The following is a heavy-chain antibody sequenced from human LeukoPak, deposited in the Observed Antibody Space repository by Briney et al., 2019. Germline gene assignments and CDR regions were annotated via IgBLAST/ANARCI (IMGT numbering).Heavy chain of an antibody. D-gene: IGHD5-12*01. CDR3: ARDSGVANILAKYYFDY. J-gene: IGHJ4*02. V-gene: IGHV1-2*02. CDR2: INPNSGGT. CDR1: GYTFTGYY. Sequence: ASVKVSCKASGYTFTGYYMHWVRQAPGQGLEWMGWINPNSGGTNYAQKFQGRVTMTRDTSISTAYMELSRLRSDDTAVYYCARDSGVANILAKYYFDYWGQGTLVTVSS.